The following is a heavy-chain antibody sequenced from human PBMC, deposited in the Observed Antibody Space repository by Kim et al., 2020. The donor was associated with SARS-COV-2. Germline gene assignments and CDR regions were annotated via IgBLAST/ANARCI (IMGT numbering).Heavy chain of an antibody. CDR3: ARVAVPAATHV. V-gene: IGHV4-34*01. D-gene: IGHD2-2*01. J-gene: IGHJ4*02. Sequence: NSNPSLKSRVTISLATSKTQFSLKLSSGTAADTAVYYCARVAVPAATHVWGQGTLVTVSS.